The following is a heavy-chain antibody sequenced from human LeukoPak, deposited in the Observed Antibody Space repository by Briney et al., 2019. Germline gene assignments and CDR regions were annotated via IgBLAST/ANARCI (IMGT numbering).Heavy chain of an antibody. V-gene: IGHV4-4*07. CDR2: IYTSGST. CDR1: GGSISSYY. D-gene: IGHD6-19*01. CDR3: ARASVAGAEYFDY. J-gene: IGHJ4*02. Sequence: SETLSLTCTVSGGSISSYYWSWIRQPAGKGLEWIGRIYTSGSTNYNPSLKSRVTMSVDTSKNQFSLQLNSVTPEDTAVYYCARASVAGAEYFDYWGQGTLVTVSS.